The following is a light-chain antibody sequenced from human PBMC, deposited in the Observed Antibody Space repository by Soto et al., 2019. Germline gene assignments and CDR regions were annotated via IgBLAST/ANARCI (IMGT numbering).Light chain of an antibody. J-gene: IGLJ1*01. V-gene: IGLV2-23*01. CDR3: CSYVGAITYV. CDR1: SSTVGGFNV. CDR2: EGI. Sequence: QSVLTQPASVSGSPGQSITISCTGTSSTVGGFNVVSWYQQHPGKAPKVIIYEGIKRPSGVSNRFSGSNSGSTASLTISGLQAEDEADYYCCSYVGAITYVFGTGTKLTVL.